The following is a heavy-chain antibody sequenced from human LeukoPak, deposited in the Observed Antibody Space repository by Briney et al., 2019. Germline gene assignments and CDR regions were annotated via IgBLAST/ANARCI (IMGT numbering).Heavy chain of an antibody. D-gene: IGHD1-26*01. CDR1: GFTFDDHG. J-gene: IGHJ4*02. CDR2: INWNGRST. V-gene: IGHV3-20*04. CDR3: ARRRIVRGSYYSFDY. Sequence: GGSLRLSCAASGFTFDDHGMNWVRQTPGKGLEWVSGINWNGRSTGYADSVKGRFTISRDNAKNSLYLQMNSLRAEDTALYYCARRRIVRGSYYSFDYWGQGTLVTVSS.